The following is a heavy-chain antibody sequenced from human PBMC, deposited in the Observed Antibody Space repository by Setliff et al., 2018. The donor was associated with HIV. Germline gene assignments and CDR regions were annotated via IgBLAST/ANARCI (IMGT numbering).Heavy chain of an antibody. V-gene: IGHV3-48*03. CDR3: ARDTLYCSGGNCPLDY. CDR2: ISSSSSTI. J-gene: IGHJ4*02. D-gene: IGHD2-15*01. Sequence: GGSLRLSCAASGFTFSSYEMNWVRQAPGKGLELVSYISSSSSTIYYADSVKGRFTISRDTAKNSLSLQMNSLRAEDTAIYYCARDTLYCSGGNCPLDYWGQGTLVTVSS. CDR1: GFTFSSYE.